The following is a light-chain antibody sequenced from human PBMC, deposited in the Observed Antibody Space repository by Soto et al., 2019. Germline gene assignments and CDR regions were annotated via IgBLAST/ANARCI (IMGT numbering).Light chain of an antibody. V-gene: IGKV1-5*03. Sequence: DIQMTQSHSTLSGSVGDRFTITCRASQSVNRWLAWYQQKPGKAPKLLIYETSSLESGVPSRFGGSGSGTEFTLTISSLQPDDFAIYYCQQYNSYSWTFGQATKV. CDR1: QSVNRW. CDR2: ETS. CDR3: QQYNSYSWT. J-gene: IGKJ1*01.